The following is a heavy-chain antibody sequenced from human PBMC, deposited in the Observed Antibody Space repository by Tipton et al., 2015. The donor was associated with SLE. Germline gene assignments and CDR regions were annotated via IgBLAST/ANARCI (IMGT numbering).Heavy chain of an antibody. V-gene: IGHV3-20*04. CDR3: AGGSNYGYYYYYGMDV. J-gene: IGHJ6*02. Sequence: SLRLSCAASGFTFDDYGMSWVRQAPGKGLEWVSGINWNGGSTGYADSVKGRFTISRDNAKNSLYLQMNSLRAEDTALYYCAGGSNYGYYYYYGMDVWGQGTTVTVSS. CDR2: INWNGGST. CDR1: GFTFDDYG. D-gene: IGHD4-11*01.